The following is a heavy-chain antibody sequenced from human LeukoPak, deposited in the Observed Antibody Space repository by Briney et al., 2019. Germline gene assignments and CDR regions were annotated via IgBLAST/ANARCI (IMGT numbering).Heavy chain of an antibody. Sequence: ASVKVSCKASGYTYTNYAITWVRQAPGQGLEWMGWMNPNSGNTGYAQKFQGRVTITRNTSISTAYMELSSLRSEDTAVYYCARRGSSSGDSSFYYYYYYMDVWGKGTTVTVSS. CDR3: ARRGSSSGDSSFYYYYYYMDV. D-gene: IGHD6-6*01. J-gene: IGHJ6*03. V-gene: IGHV1-8*01. CDR2: MNPNSGNT. CDR1: GYTYTNYA.